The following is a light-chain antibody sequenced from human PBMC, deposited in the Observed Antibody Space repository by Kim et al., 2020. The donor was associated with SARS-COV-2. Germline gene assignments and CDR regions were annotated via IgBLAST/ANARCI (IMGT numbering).Light chain of an antibody. CDR1: QSINNN. Sequence: ETVLTQSPGTLSLSPGERATLSCRASQSINNNLAWYQQIPGQAPRLLLYGATYRATGIADRVSGSGSGTDFTLTISRLEPEDFAVYYCQQYATSGSTFCQGTKVDIK. J-gene: IGKJ1*01. V-gene: IGKV3-20*01. CDR2: GAT. CDR3: QQYATSGST.